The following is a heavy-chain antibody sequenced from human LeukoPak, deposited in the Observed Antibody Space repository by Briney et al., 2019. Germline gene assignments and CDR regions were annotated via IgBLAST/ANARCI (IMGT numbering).Heavy chain of an antibody. CDR2: INHNTGYT. D-gene: IGHD1-1*01. CDR3: AEDVGRTGTNCFDP. CDR1: GDTFTANY. Sequence: ASVKVSCKPSGDTFTANYLHWVRQAPGQGLEWLGWINHNTGYTKYAQKFQGRVTMTRDTSTSSAFMELSRLRSDDTAVYFCAEDVGRTGTNCFDPWGQGTLVTVSS. V-gene: IGHV1-2*02. J-gene: IGHJ5*02.